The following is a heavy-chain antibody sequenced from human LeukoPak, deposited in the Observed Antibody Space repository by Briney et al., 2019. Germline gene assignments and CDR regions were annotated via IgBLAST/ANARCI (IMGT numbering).Heavy chain of an antibody. Sequence: PGGSLRLSCAASGFTFSTYAMSWVRQAAGKGLEWVSLISGSGGGTYYADSVKGRFTISRDNAKNSLYLQMNSLRAEDTAVYYCARGNSGYSSGWYNWFDPWGQGTLVTVSS. J-gene: IGHJ5*02. CDR1: GFTFSTYA. V-gene: IGHV3-23*01. D-gene: IGHD6-19*01. CDR3: ARGNSGYSSGWYNWFDP. CDR2: ISGSGGGT.